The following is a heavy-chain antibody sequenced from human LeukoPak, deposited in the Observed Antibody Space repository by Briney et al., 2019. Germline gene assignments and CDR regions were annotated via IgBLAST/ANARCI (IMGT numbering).Heavy chain of an antibody. D-gene: IGHD6-19*01. V-gene: IGHV4-34*01. Sequence: SETLSLTCAVYGGSFSGYYWSWIRQPPGKRLEWIGEINHSGSTNYNPSLKSRVTISVDTSKNQFSLKLSSVTAADTAVYYCAREIAVAGRGDYWGQGTLVTVSS. CDR3: AREIAVAGRGDY. CDR1: GGSFSGYY. J-gene: IGHJ4*02. CDR2: INHSGST.